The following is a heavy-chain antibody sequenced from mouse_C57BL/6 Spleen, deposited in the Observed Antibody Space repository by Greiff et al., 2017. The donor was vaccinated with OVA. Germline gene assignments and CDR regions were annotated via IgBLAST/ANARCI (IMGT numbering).Heavy chain of an antibody. Sequence: QVQLQQSGPELVKPGASVKISCKASGYAFSSSWMNWVKQRPGKGLEWIGRIYPGDGDTNYNGKFKGKATLTADKSSSTAYMQLSSLTSEDSAVYVCARSGGYDYDQGYWGQGTTLTVSS. CDR2: IYPGDGDT. D-gene: IGHD2-4*01. CDR3: ARSGGYDYDQGY. CDR1: GYAFSSSW. J-gene: IGHJ2*01. V-gene: IGHV1-82*01.